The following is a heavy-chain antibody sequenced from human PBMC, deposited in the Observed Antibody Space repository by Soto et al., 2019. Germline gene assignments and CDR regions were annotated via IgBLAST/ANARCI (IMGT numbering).Heavy chain of an antibody. CDR1: GYTFTSYY. D-gene: IGHD6-6*01. Sequence: ASVKVSCKASGYTFTSYYMHWVRQAPGQGLEWMGIINPSGGSTSYAQKFQGRVTMTRDTPTSTVYMELSSLRSEDTAVYYCAREALVGAARPGTIGYYYYGMDVWGQGTTVTVSS. CDR3: AREALVGAARPGTIGYYYYGMDV. CDR2: INPSGGST. V-gene: IGHV1-46*01. J-gene: IGHJ6*02.